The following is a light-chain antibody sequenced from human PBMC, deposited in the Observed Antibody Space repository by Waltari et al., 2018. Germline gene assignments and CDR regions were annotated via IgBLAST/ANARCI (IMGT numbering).Light chain of an antibody. J-gene: IGKJ3*01. CDR3: QQVNSYPFT. V-gene: IGKV1-9*01. CDR1: QGIGSY. Sequence: IQLTQSPSSLSASVGDRVTITCRASQGIGSYLAWYQQKPGKAPKLLIYARSTLLNCVPSRFSGSGFGTDFTLTISSLQPEDFATYYCQQVNSYPFTFGPGTTVDIK. CDR2: ARS.